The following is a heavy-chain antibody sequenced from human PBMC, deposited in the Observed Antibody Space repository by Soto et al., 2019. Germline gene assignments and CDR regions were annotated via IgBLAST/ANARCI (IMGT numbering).Heavy chain of an antibody. D-gene: IGHD2-2*03. CDR3: TRHMDIVLVPAAHYYYYGMDV. CDR2: IYPDDSDT. J-gene: IGHJ6*02. CDR1: GYGFFDYW. Sequence: GESLKISCKGFGYGFFDYWIAWVRQMPGKGLEWMVIIYPDDSDTRYSPSFEGQVTISADKSIRTAYVQWSSLKTEDTAVYYCTRHMDIVLVPAAHYYYYGMDVWGQGTTVTVSS. V-gene: IGHV5-51*01.